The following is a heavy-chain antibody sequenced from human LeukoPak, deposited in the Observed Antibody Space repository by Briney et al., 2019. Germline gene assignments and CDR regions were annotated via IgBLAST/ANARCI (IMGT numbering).Heavy chain of an antibody. V-gene: IGHV1-18*01. CDR2: ISTYNGNT. CDR3: ARVALGSWYFDL. J-gene: IGHJ2*01. Sequence: ASVQVSCKASGYTFTTYAISWVRQAPGQGLEWMGWISTYNGNTNYAQKFQGRVTLTTDTSTSTAYMDLRSLRADDTAVYHCARVALGSWYFDLWGRGTLVTVSS. D-gene: IGHD2-15*01. CDR1: GYTFTTYA.